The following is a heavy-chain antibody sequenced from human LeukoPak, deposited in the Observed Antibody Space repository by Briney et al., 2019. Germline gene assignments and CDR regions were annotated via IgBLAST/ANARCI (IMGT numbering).Heavy chain of an antibody. CDR2: INHSGST. Sequence: SETLSLTCGVYGGSFSSDYWSWIRPPPGKGLEWIGEINHSGSTNYNPSLKSRVTILVDTSKNQFSLKLNSVTAADTAVYYCARSRLARLYGGNRRGAFDIWGQGTMVTVSS. V-gene: IGHV4-34*01. J-gene: IGHJ3*02. CDR3: ARSRLARLYGGNRRGAFDI. D-gene: IGHD4-23*01. CDR1: GGSFSSDY.